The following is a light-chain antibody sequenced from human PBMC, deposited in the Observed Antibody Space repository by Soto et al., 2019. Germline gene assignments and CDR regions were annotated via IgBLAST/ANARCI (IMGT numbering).Light chain of an antibody. Sequence: EVFLTQSPGTLSLSPGERATLSCRASQSVSDNYLAWYQQKPGQAPRLLIHGASSRATGIPERFSGSGSGTDFTLTISRREPEDFAVYHCHQYGSSPRTFGQGTKVEIK. CDR1: QSVSDNY. CDR3: HQYGSSPRT. J-gene: IGKJ1*01. CDR2: GAS. V-gene: IGKV3-20*01.